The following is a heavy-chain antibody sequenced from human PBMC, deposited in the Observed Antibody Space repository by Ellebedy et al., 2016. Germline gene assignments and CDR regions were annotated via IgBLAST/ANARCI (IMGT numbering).Heavy chain of an antibody. CDR2: ISTSGGYI. CDR3: ARGLGGYFPY. V-gene: IGHV3-21*01. CDR1: GFTFSSYS. D-gene: IGHD2-15*01. Sequence: GGSLRLXXAASGFTFSSYSMNWVRQAPGKGLEWVSSISTSGGYIFYADSVKGRFTISRDNAKNSLFLQMNSLRAEDTAVYYCARGLGGYFPYWGQGTLVTVSS. J-gene: IGHJ4*02.